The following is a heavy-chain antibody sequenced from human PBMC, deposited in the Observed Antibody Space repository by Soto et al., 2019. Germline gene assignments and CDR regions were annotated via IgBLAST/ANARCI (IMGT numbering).Heavy chain of an antibody. CDR1: GGTFSSYA. CDR2: IIPIFGTA. V-gene: IGHV1-69*01. D-gene: IGHD3-22*01. CDR3: ASEYYYDSSGYFPDFQH. J-gene: IGHJ1*01. Sequence: QVQLVQSGAEVKKPGSSVKVSCKASGGTFSSYAISWVRQAPGQGLEWMGGIIPIFGTANYAQKFQGRVTIPADEATSTAYMELSSLRSEDTAVYYCASEYYYDSSGYFPDFQHWGQGTLVTVSS.